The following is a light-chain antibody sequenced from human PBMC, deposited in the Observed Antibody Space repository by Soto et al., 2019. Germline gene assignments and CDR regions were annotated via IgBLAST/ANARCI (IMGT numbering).Light chain of an antibody. CDR2: DTS. CDR3: QQRFKWPLT. J-gene: IGKJ4*01. V-gene: IGKV3-11*01. Sequence: EIVLTQSPGTLSLSPGGRATLSCRASQSVHTFLAWYQQKPGQSPRLLISDTSNRATGIPPRFSGSGSGTDFTLSISSLEPEDFAVYYCQQRFKWPLTFGGGTRVEIK. CDR1: QSVHTF.